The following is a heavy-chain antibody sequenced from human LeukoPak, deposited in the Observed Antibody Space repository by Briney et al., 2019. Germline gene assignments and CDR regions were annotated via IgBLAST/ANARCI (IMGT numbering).Heavy chain of an antibody. CDR2: IYPGDSDT. Sequence: GESLKISCKGSGYSFTSYWIGWVRQMPGKGLEWMGIIYPGDSDTRYSPSFQGQVTISADKFISTAYLQWSSLKASDTAMYYCARVYCSSTSCSGDNWFDPWGQGTLVTVSS. J-gene: IGHJ5*02. CDR3: ARVYCSSTSCSGDNWFDP. CDR1: GYSFTSYW. V-gene: IGHV5-51*01. D-gene: IGHD2-2*01.